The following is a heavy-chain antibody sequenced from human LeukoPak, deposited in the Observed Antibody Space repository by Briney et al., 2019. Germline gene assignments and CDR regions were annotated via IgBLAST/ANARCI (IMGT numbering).Heavy chain of an antibody. CDR1: GFTFSSDF. Sequence: GGSLRLSCVASGFTFSSDFMHWIRQAPGEGLMWVSQISGGETYTNYPDSVKGRSTISNDNAKNILYLQMNGLSADDTAIYFCVREDNAFNVWGQGTLVTVSS. CDR3: VREDNAFNV. V-gene: IGHV3-74*01. CDR2: ISGGETYT. J-gene: IGHJ3*01.